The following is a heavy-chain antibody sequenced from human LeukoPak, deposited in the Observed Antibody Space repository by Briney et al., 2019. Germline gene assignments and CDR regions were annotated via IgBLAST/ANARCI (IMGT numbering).Heavy chain of an antibody. D-gene: IGHD1-26*01. V-gene: IGHV1-69*06. CDR2: IIPIFGTA. Sequence: SVKVSCKTSGYTFTGYYIHWVQQAPGQGLEWMGGIIPIFGTANYAQKFQGRVTITADKSTSTAYMELSSLRSEDTAVYYCAREESLVGAMDWGQGTLVTVSS. CDR1: GYTFTGYY. J-gene: IGHJ4*02. CDR3: AREESLVGAMD.